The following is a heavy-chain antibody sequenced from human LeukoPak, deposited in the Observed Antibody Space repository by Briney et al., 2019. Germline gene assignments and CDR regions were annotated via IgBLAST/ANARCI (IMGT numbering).Heavy chain of an antibody. CDR2: ISNSSSYI. J-gene: IGHJ4*02. D-gene: IGHD6-13*01. CDR1: GFTFSSYS. V-gene: IGHV3-21*01. CDR3: VYSSSWYYFDY. Sequence: GGSLRLSCAASGFTFSSYSMNWVRQAPGKGLEWVSSISNSSSYISYADSVKGRFTISRDNAKNSLSLQMNSLRAEDTAVYYCVYSSSWYYFDYWGQGTLVTVSS.